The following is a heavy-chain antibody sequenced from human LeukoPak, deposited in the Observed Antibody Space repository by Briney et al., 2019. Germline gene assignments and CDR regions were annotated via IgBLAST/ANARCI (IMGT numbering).Heavy chain of an antibody. CDR3: ARDGVATVVTGSDW. J-gene: IGHJ4*02. Sequence: GASVKVSCKASGYTFIDYYMHWVRQAPGQGLEWMGWINPNSGDTNYAQKFRGRVTMTRDTSISTAYMDLNRLRSDDTAVYYCARDGVATVVTGSDWWGQGTLVTVSS. V-gene: IGHV1-2*02. CDR2: INPNSGDT. CDR1: GYTFIDYY. D-gene: IGHD3-10*01.